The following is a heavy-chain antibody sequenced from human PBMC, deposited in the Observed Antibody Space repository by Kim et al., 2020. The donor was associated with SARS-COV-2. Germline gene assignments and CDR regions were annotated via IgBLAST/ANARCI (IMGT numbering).Heavy chain of an antibody. D-gene: IGHD2-2*01. J-gene: IGHJ5*02. CDR3: ARAYCSSTSCLGWFDP. Sequence: SLKSRVTISVEPSKNQFALKLSSVTAAETAVYYCARAYCSSTSCLGWFDPWGQGTLVTVSS. V-gene: IGHV4-34*01.